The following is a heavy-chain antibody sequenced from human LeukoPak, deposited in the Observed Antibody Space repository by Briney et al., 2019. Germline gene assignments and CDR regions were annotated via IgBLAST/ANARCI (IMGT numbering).Heavy chain of an antibody. CDR1: GGSISSGGYS. CDR2: IYHSGST. CDR3: ARDVIGYYDSSGYYRRGAFDI. D-gene: IGHD3-22*01. V-gene: IGHV4-30-2*01. J-gene: IGHJ3*02. Sequence: SQTLSLTCAVSGGSISSGGYSWSWIRQPPGKGLEWNGYIYHSGSTYYNPSFKSRVTISVDRSKNHFSLKLSSVTAADTAVYYCARDVIGYYDSSGYYRRGAFDIWGQGTMVTVSS.